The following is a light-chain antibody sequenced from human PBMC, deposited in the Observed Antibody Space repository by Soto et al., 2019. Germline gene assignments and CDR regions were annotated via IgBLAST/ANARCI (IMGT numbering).Light chain of an antibody. CDR3: QKYNSAPQT. Sequence: DIQMTQSPSSLSASVGDRVTITCRASQGIRNDLGWYQQKPGKAPQRLIYPASSLQSGVPSRFSGSGSETDFTLTISSLQPEDVATYYCQKYNSAPQTFGQGTKVEIK. V-gene: IGKV1-27*01. CDR2: PAS. CDR1: QGIRND. J-gene: IGKJ1*01.